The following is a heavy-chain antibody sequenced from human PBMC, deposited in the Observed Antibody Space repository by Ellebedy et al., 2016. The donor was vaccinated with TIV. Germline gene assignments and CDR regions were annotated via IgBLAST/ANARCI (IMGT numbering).Heavy chain of an antibody. CDR2: IIPIFGTA. J-gene: IGHJ4*02. Sequence: AASVKVSCKASGGTFSSYAISWVRQAPGQGLEWMGGIIPIFGTANYAQKFQGRVTITADESTSTAYMELSSLRSEDTAVYYCARDRGGNAPFDYWGQGTLVTVSS. CDR3: ARDRGGNAPFDY. V-gene: IGHV1-69*13. D-gene: IGHD4-23*01. CDR1: GGTFSSYA.